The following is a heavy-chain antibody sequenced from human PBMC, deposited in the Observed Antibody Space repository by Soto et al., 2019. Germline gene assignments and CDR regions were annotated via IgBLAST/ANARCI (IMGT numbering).Heavy chain of an antibody. CDR2: ISESGIA. J-gene: IGHJ4*02. V-gene: IGHV4-4*02. CDR1: GGFISTHKW. CDR3: AIEALREQGLFDV. Sequence: QVQLQESGPGLVKPSGTLSLTCAVSGGFISTHKWWTWVRQSPGKGLEWIGEISESGIAKYSPSLESRVTISIDKSMDQFPLTLRSVTAADTAMYYCAIEALREQGLFDVWGQGIMVTVSS. D-gene: IGHD1-26*01.